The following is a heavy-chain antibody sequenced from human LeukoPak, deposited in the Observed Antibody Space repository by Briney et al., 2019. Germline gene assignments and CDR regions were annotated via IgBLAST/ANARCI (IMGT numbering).Heavy chain of an antibody. Sequence: GGSLKLSCAASGFTFSSYSMNWVRLAPGKGLEWVSSISGSSNYIYYADSVKGRFTISRGNAKNSLYLQMNSLRVEDTAVYYCARDESGDNDAFDIWGQGTMVTVSS. J-gene: IGHJ3*02. CDR2: ISGSSNYI. CDR1: GFTFSSYS. CDR3: ARDESGDNDAFDI. V-gene: IGHV3-21*01. D-gene: IGHD2-21*01.